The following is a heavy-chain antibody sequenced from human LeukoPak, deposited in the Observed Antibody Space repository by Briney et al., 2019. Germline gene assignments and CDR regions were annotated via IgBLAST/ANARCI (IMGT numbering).Heavy chain of an antibody. CDR2: INHSGST. J-gene: IGHJ4*02. Sequence: SETLSLTCAVYGGSFSGYYWSWTRQPPGKGLEWIGEINHSGSTNYNPSLKSRVTISVDTSKNQFSLKLSSVTAADTAVYYCARRKIEMATITALYYFDYWGQGTLVTVSS. CDR3: ARRKIEMATITALYYFDY. D-gene: IGHD5-24*01. CDR1: GGSFSGYY. V-gene: IGHV4-34*01.